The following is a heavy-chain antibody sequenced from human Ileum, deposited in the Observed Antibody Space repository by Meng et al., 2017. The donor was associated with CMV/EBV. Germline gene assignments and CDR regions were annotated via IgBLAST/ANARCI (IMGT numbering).Heavy chain of an antibody. J-gene: IGHJ3*02. CDR2: IKSKTAGGTT. CDR1: FSNAW. Sequence: FSNAWMSWVRQAPGKGLEWVGRIKSKTAGGTTDYAPPVKGRFTFSRDDSKSTLYLQMNSPKSDDTAVYYCATEDDCIGASCYNAFDIWGQGTLVTVSS. V-gene: IGHV3-15*01. D-gene: IGHD2-15*01. CDR3: ATEDDCIGASCYNAFDI.